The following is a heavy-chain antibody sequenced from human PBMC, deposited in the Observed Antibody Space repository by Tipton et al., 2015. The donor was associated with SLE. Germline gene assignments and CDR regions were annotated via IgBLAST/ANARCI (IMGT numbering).Heavy chain of an antibody. CDR1: DYPLTSGYY. CDR2: IYHIGNT. Sequence: GLVKPSETLSLTCSVSDYPLTSGYYWGWVRQTPEKGLEWIGSIYHIGNTFYSPSLKSRVTMSVDTSKNQFSLNLRSVTAADTAVYFCASLSARVPYWGQGALVTVSS. CDR3: ASLSARVPY. V-gene: IGHV4-38-2*02. D-gene: IGHD3-16*02. J-gene: IGHJ4*02.